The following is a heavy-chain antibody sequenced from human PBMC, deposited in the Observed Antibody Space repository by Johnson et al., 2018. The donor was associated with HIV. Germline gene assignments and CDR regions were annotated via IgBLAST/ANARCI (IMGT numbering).Heavy chain of an antibody. D-gene: IGHD3-10*01. CDR2: IKQDGSEK. J-gene: IGHJ3*02. CDR1: GFTFSSYW. Sequence: VQLVESGGGLVQPGGSLRLSCAASGFTFSSYWMSWVRQAPGKGLAWVANIKQDGSEKYYADSVKGRFTISRDNSKNTLYLQMNSLRAEDTAVYYCAKDLTYYYGSGSFYDAFDIWGQGTMVTVSS. CDR3: AKDLTYYYGSGSFYDAFDI. V-gene: IGHV3-7*01.